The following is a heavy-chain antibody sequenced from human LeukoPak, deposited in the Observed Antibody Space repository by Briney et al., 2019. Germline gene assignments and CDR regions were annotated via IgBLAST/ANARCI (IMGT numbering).Heavy chain of an antibody. D-gene: IGHD2-2*01. Sequence: GGSLRLSCADSGFTFSSNWMSWVRQAPGKGLEWVANIKEDGSEKYYVDSVEGRFTVSRDNGKNSLYLQMNSLRADDTAVYFCARVVHQLRDQYYFDDWGQSTLVTVSS. CDR3: ARVVHQLRDQYYFDD. V-gene: IGHV3-7*01. CDR1: GFTFSSNW. CDR2: IKEDGSEK. J-gene: IGHJ4*02.